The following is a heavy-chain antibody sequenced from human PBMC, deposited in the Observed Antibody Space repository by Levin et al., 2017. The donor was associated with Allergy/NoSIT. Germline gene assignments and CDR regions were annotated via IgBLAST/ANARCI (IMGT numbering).Heavy chain of an antibody. CDR1: GGSISSGGYS. D-gene: IGHD5-18*01. V-gene: IGHV4-30-2*01. J-gene: IGHJ4*02. CDR3: ARVAGYSYGYYFDY. CDR2: IYLSGST. Sequence: SCAVSGGSISSGGYSWSWIRQPPGKGLEWIGNIYLSGSTNDNPSLKSRVTMSVDRSKNQFSLKLSYVTAADTAVYYCARVAGYSYGYYFDYWGPGNLVTVSS.